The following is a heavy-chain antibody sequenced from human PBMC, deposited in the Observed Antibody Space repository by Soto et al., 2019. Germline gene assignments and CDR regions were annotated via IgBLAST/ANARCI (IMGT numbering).Heavy chain of an antibody. CDR2: ISYDGSNK. CDR3: AKAITIFGVVIPLPDY. CDR1: GFTFSSYG. Sequence: GGSLRLSCAASGFTFSSYGMHWVRQAPGKGLEWVAVISYDGSNKYYADSVKGRFTISRDNSKNTLYLQMNSLRAEDTAVYYCAKAITIFGVVIPLPDYWGQGTLVTVSS. V-gene: IGHV3-30*18. D-gene: IGHD3-3*01. J-gene: IGHJ4*02.